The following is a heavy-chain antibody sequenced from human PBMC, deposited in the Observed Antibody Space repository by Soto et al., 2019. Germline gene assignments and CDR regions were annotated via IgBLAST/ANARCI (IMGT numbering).Heavy chain of an antibody. CDR3: ATDFLVVTATYYYYYGMDV. Sequence: ASVKVSCKVSGYTLTELSMHWVRQAPGKGLEWMGGFDPEDGETIYAQKFQGRVTMTEDTSTDTAYMELSSLRSEDTAVYYCATDFLVVTATYYYYYGMDVWGQGTTVTVSS. D-gene: IGHD2-21*02. V-gene: IGHV1-24*01. J-gene: IGHJ6*02. CDR2: FDPEDGET. CDR1: GYTLTELS.